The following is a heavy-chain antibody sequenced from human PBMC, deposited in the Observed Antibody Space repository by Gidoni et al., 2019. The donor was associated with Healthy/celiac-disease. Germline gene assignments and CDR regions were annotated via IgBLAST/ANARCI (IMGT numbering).Heavy chain of an antibody. V-gene: IGHV3-30*18. CDR3: AKSGIVVVVAATVDY. D-gene: IGHD2-15*01. CDR1: GFTFSSYG. CDR2: ISYDGSNK. J-gene: IGHJ4*02. Sequence: QVQLVESGGGVVQPGRSLRLSCAASGFTFSSYGMHWVRQAPGKGLEWVAVISYDGSNKYYADSVKGRFTISRDNSKNTLYLQMNSLRAEDTAVYYCAKSGIVVVVAATVDYWGQGTLVTVSS.